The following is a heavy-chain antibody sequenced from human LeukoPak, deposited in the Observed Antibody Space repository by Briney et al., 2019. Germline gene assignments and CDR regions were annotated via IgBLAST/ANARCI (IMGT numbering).Heavy chain of an antibody. V-gene: IGHV4-39*07. D-gene: IGHD2-21*02. CDR3: ARAVTGNPRKMLYMDV. CDR2: IYYSGST. J-gene: IGHJ6*03. CDR1: GGSISSSSYY. Sequence: PSETLSLTCTVSGGSISSSSYYWGWIRQPPGKGLEWIGSIYYSGSTYYNPSLKSRVTISVDTSKNQFSLKLSSVTAADTAVYYCARAVTGNPRKMLYMDVWGKGTTVTVSS.